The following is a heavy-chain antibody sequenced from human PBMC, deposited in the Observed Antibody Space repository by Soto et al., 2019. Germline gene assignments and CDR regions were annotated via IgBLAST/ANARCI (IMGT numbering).Heavy chain of an antibody. D-gene: IGHD2-2*02. Sequence: ESGGGLVQPGGSLRLSCGASGFMFSSYWMHWVRQAPGKGLEWVANINQDGSEKYYVDSVKGRFTISRDNSNNTLHLQMNNLRDDDTAVYYCVREGGVPAAIGHYYYGMDVWGQGTAVTVSS. CDR2: INQDGSEK. CDR3: VREGGVPAAIGHYYYGMDV. J-gene: IGHJ6*02. V-gene: IGHV3-7*01. CDR1: GFMFSSYW.